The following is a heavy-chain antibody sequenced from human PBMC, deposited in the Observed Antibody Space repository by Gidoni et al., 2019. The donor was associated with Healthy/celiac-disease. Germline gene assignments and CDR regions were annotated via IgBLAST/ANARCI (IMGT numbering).Heavy chain of an antibody. CDR2: ISSSSSYI. Sequence: EVQLVESGGGLVKPGGSRRLSCAASGSTFSSYSMNWVRTAPGKGLEGVSSISSSSSYIYYADSVKGRFTISRDNAKNSLYLQMNSLRAEDTAVYYCAREMAGLRLGELSPHYYYYYYMDVWGKGTTVTVSS. CDR3: AREMAGLRLGELSPHYYYYYYMDV. J-gene: IGHJ6*03. CDR1: GSTFSSYS. D-gene: IGHD3-16*02. V-gene: IGHV3-21*01.